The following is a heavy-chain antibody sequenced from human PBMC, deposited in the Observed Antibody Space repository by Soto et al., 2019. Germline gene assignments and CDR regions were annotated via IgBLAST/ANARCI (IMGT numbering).Heavy chain of an antibody. D-gene: IGHD3-10*01. CDR2: MSWGRESV. CDR1: GFIFDDYA. J-gene: IGHJ6*04. CDR3: AKASGLPPYYYYGMGA. V-gene: IGHV3-9*01. Sequence: GGSLRLSCAASGFIFDDYAMHWVRHAPGKGLEWVSGMSWGRESVGYADSVKGRFTISRDSAKNSLYLQMNSLRTEDTALYYCAKASGLPPYYYYGMGAWRKGPTVTV.